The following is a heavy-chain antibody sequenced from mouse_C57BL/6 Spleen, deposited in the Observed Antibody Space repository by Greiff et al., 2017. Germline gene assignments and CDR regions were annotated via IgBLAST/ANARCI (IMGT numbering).Heavy chain of an antibody. CDR1: GFTFSDYY. D-gene: IGHD1-1*01. CDR3: AREAFYYGSSHWYFDV. Sequence: EVKVVESEGGLVQPGSSMKLSCTASGFTFSDYYMAWVRQVPEKGLEWVANINYDGSSTYYLDSLKSRFIISRDNAKNILYLQMSSLKSEDTATYYCAREAFYYGSSHWYFDVWGTGTTVTVSS. CDR2: INYDGSST. V-gene: IGHV5-16*01. J-gene: IGHJ1*03.